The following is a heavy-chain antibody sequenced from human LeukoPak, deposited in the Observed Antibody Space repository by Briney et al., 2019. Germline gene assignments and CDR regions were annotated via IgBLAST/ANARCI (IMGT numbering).Heavy chain of an antibody. V-gene: IGHV4-39*01. CDR1: GGSISSSSYY. CDR3: ARVAAQIYHYYMDV. J-gene: IGHJ6*03. Sequence: SETLSLTCTVSGGSISSSSYYWGWIRQPPGKGLEWIGSIYYSGSTYYNPSLKSRVTISVDTSKNQLSLKLSSVTAADTAVYYCARVAAQIYHYYMDVWGKGTTVTVSS. CDR2: IYYSGST. D-gene: IGHD6-6*01.